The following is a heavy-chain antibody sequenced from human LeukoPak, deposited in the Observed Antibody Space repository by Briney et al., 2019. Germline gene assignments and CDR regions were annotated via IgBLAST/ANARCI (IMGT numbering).Heavy chain of an antibody. CDR3: ARAVDYDFWSGYYQATAGSYYFDY. CDR1: GFTFSSYW. V-gene: IGHV3-7*01. D-gene: IGHD3-3*01. CDR2: IKQDGSEK. Sequence: GGSLRLSCAASGFTFSSYWMSWVRQAPGKGLEWVANIKQDGSEKYYVDSVKGRFTISRDNAKNSLYLQMNSLRAEDTAMYYCARAVDYDFWSGYYQATAGSYYFDYWGQGTLVTVSS. J-gene: IGHJ4*02.